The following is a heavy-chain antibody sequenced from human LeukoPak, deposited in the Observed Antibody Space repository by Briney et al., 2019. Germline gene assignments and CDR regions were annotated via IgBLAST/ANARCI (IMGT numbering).Heavy chain of an antibody. Sequence: ASVKVSCKASGYTFTGYYMHWVRQVPGQALEWMGWINPNSGGTNYAQKFQGRVTMTRGTSITTAYMEPSRLRSDDTAVYYCARGFSSWYLSPYYLEYCGQGTPVTVSS. V-gene: IGHV1-2*02. CDR1: GYTFTGYY. CDR3: ARGFSSWYLSPYYLEY. D-gene: IGHD6-13*01. J-gene: IGHJ4*02. CDR2: INPNSGGT.